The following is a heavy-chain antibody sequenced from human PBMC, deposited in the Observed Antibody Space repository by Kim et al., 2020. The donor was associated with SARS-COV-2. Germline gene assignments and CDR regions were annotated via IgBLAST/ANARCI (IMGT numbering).Heavy chain of an antibody. D-gene: IGHD5-12*01. CDR2: INPNSGGT. J-gene: IGHJ5*02. CDR3: ARDVPQGMVATISENWFDP. V-gene: IGHV1-2*06. CDR1: GYTFTGYY. Sequence: ASVKVSCKASGYTFTGYYMHWVRQAPGQGLEWMGRINPNSGGTNYAQKFQGRVTMTRDTSISTAYMELSRLRSDDTAVYYCARDVPQGMVATISENWFDPWGQGTLVTVSS.